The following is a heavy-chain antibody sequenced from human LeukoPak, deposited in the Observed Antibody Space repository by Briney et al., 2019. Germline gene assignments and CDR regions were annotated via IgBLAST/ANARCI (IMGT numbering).Heavy chain of an antibody. V-gene: IGHV4-34*01. D-gene: IGHD2-15*01. J-gene: IGHJ4*02. CDR2: INHSGTT. CDR1: GGSFSGYY. Sequence: SETLSLTCAVYGGSFSGYYWSWIRQPPGKGLEWVGEINHSGTTNYNPSLKSRVTISVDTSKNQFSLKLSSVTAADTAVYYCARGGQMIYCTDGSCSLLRYPFDYWGQGTLVTVSS. CDR3: ARGGQMIYCTDGSCSLLRYPFDY.